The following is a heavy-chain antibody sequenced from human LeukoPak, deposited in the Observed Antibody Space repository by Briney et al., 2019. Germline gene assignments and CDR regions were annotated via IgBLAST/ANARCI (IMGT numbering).Heavy chain of an antibody. D-gene: IGHD6-13*01. CDR1: GFTFSSYW. CDR3: ARDPASAAGIYLVSYGMDV. J-gene: IGHJ6*02. Sequence: GGSLRLSCAASGFTFSSYWMTWVRQAPGKGPEWVANIKQDGSEKYYVDSVKGRFSISRDNAKNSLYLQMNSLRAEDTAVYYCARDPASAAGIYLVSYGMDVWGQGTTVTVSS. CDR2: IKQDGSEK. V-gene: IGHV3-7*01.